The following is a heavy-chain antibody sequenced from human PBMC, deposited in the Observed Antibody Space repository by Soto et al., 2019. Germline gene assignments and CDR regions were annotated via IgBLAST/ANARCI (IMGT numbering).Heavy chain of an antibody. J-gene: IGHJ6*02. CDR2: IYESGST. V-gene: IGHV4-30-2*01. D-gene: IGHD4-17*01. CDR1: GGSISSGGYS. Sequence: KPSETLSLTCAVSGGSISSGGYSWSWIRQPPGKGLEWIGYIYESGSTYYNPSLKSRVTIPVDRSKNQFSLKLSSVTAADTAVYYCARAHYGDYGYGMDVWGQGTTVTVSS. CDR3: ARAHYGDYGYGMDV.